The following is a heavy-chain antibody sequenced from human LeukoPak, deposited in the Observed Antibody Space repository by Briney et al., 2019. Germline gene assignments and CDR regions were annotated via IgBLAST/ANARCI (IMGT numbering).Heavy chain of an antibody. CDR3: ARDVNGDHANYYYYYMDV. D-gene: IGHD4-17*01. J-gene: IGHJ6*03. V-gene: IGHV3-53*01. CDR1: GFTVSSNY. CDR2: IYSGGST. Sequence: GGSLRLSCAASGFTVSSNYMSWVRQAPGKGLEWVSIIYSGGSTFYADSVKGRFTISRDNSKNTMYLQMNSLRAEDTAVYYCARDVNGDHANYYYYYMDVWGKGTTVTVSS.